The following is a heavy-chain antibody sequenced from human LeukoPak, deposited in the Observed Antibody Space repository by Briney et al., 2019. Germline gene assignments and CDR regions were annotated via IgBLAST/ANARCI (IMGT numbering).Heavy chain of an antibody. D-gene: IGHD3-22*01. Sequence: GGSLRLSCAASGFTFSSYWMHWVRQAPGKGLVWVSHIKTDGSSTNYAESVKGRFTISRDNAKNTVYLQMNSLRAEDTAVYYCAKDWSSSYYDCGGYPDAFDIWGQGTMVTVSS. CDR2: IKTDGSST. V-gene: IGHV3-74*01. J-gene: IGHJ3*02. CDR3: AKDWSSSYYDCGGYPDAFDI. CDR1: GFTFSSYW.